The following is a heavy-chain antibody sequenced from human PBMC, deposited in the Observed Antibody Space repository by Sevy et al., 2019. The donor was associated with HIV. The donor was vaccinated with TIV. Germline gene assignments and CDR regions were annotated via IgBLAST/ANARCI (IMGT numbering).Heavy chain of an antibody. D-gene: IGHD3-9*01. CDR1: GFTFSSYV. V-gene: IGHV3-23*01. CDR2: ISASGGST. J-gene: IGHJ4*02. Sequence: GGSLRLSCTASGFTFSSYVISWVRQAPGKGLEWVSTISASGGSTYYADSVKGRFTISRDNSKKNVYPDMNSLRAEDTAIFYCAKEETTGYIWGQGTLVTVSS. CDR3: AKEETTGYI.